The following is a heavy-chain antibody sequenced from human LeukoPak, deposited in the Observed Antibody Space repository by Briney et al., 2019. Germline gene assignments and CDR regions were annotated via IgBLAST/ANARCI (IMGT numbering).Heavy chain of an antibody. CDR1: GYTFSSYG. Sequence: ASVKVSCKASGYTFSSYGISWVRQAPGQGLEWMGWISAYNGDTNYAQKVQGRVTVTTDTSTSTAYMELRSLRSDDTAVYYCARGGYDFWSGYSDYMDVWGKGTTVTVSS. D-gene: IGHD3-3*01. J-gene: IGHJ6*03. CDR3: ARGGYDFWSGYSDYMDV. V-gene: IGHV1-18*01. CDR2: ISAYNGDT.